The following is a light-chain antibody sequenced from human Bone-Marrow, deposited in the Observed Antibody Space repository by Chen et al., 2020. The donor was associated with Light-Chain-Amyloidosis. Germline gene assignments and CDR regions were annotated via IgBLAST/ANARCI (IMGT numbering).Light chain of an antibody. Sequence: DIVLTQSPLALPVTPGEPASIPCRSSQSLLHSNGHTYLDWYLQKPGQSPQVLIYLGSERASGVPDRFSGSGSGTDFTLKISRVEAEDVGVYYCMQALQTPLTFGGGTKVEIK. CDR2: LGS. J-gene: IGKJ4*01. CDR1: QSLLHSNGHTY. CDR3: MQALQTPLT. V-gene: IGKV2-28*01.